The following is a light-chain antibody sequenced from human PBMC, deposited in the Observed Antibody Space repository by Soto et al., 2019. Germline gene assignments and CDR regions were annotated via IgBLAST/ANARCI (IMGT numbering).Light chain of an antibody. Sequence: DIQMTHSPSSLSASVGDRVTITCRASQSISNNLNWYQQKPGHAPKLLTCLASNLHSGVRSRYSGSGSGTEFTLTISSLQLEDFATYYCQQNYNSRLITFGQGTRLEIK. CDR1: QSISNN. CDR2: LAS. J-gene: IGKJ5*01. V-gene: IGKV1-39*01. CDR3: QQNYNSRLIT.